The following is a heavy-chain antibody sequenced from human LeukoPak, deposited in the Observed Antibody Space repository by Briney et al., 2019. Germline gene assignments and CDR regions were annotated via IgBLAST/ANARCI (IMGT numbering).Heavy chain of an antibody. CDR1: RFTFSNYW. J-gene: IGHJ4*02. D-gene: IGHD6-13*01. CDR3: ARVIAAAGTCFDY. Sequence: GGSLRLSCAASRFTFSNYWMNWFRQAPGKGLEWVANIKQDGSEKYYVDSVKGRFTISRDNAKNSLYLQMNSLRAEDTAVYYCARVIAAAGTCFDYWGQGTLVTVSS. CDR2: IKQDGSEK. V-gene: IGHV3-7*04.